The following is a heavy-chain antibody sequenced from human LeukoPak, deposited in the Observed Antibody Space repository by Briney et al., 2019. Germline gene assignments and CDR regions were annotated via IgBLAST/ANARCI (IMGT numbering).Heavy chain of an antibody. D-gene: IGHD6-13*01. J-gene: IGHJ4*02. Sequence: ASVKVSCKASGGTFSSYAISWVRQAPGQGLEWMGWISAYNGNTNYAQKLQGRVTMTTDTSTSTAYMELRSLRSDDTAVYYCARDQAAAGLGYWGQGTLVTVPS. CDR3: ARDQAAAGLGY. CDR1: GGTFSSYA. CDR2: ISAYNGNT. V-gene: IGHV1-18*01.